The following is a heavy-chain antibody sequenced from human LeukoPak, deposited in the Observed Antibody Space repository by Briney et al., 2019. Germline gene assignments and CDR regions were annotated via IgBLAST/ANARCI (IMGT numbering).Heavy chain of an antibody. CDR3: ARGAPYDFWSGYPPSYYFDY. Sequence: GGSLRLSCAASGFTFSSYAMHWVHQAPGKGLEWVAVISYDGSNKYYADSVKGRFTISRDNSKNTLYLQMNSLRAEDTAVYYCARGAPYDFWSGYPPSYYFDYWGQGTLVTVSS. D-gene: IGHD3-3*01. J-gene: IGHJ4*02. CDR2: ISYDGSNK. CDR1: GFTFSSYA. V-gene: IGHV3-30*01.